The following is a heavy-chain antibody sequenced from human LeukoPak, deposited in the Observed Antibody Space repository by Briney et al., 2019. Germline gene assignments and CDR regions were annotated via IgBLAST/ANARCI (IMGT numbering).Heavy chain of an antibody. CDR1: GFTFSSYA. J-gene: IGHJ5*02. D-gene: IGHD3-16*02. CDR2: ISYDGSNK. V-gene: IGHV3-30-3*02. CDR3: AKSPDYVWGSYRYFIA. Sequence: GRSLRLSCAASGFTFSSYAMHWVRQAPGKGLEWVAVISYDGSNKYYADSVKGRFTISRDNSKNTLYLQMNSLRAEDTAVYYCAKSPDYVWGSYRYFIAWGQGTLVTVSS.